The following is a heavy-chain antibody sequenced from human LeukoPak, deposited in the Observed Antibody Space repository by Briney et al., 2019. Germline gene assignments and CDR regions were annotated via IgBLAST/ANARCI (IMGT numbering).Heavy chain of an antibody. CDR2: INLNSGGT. CDR1: GYTFTVPY. Sequence: ASVKVSCTASGYTFTVPYVHWVRQAPGQGLEWMGWINLNSGGTQYVQKFQGKVTMTRDTSVNTAYMDLSRLRFDDTAIYYYATTGFCTAGSRTAFGSWGQGTLVTVSS. D-gene: IGHD2-15*01. V-gene: IGHV1-2*02. J-gene: IGHJ4*02. CDR3: ATTGFCTAGSRTAFGS.